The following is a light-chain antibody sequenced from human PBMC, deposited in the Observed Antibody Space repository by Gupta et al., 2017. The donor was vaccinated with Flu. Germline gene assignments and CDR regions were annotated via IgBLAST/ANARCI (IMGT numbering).Light chain of an antibody. Sequence: DIQLTQSPSFLSASVGDRVTITCRASQGIDNYLAWYQQKPGKAPKLLIYTTSTLQSGVPSRFSGSGSGTVFTLTISSLQPEDFATYYCQDFSPYPSFGPGTKVDIK. CDR2: TTS. CDR1: QGIDNY. CDR3: QDFSPYPS. V-gene: IGKV1-9*01. J-gene: IGKJ3*01.